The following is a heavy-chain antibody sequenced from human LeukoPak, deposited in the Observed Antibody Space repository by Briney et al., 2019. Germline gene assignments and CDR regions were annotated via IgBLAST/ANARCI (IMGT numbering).Heavy chain of an antibody. D-gene: IGHD6-13*01. CDR1: GGSISNADFY. CDR3: ARQLPTAAADTRGYFDY. V-gene: IGHV4-39*01. J-gene: IGHJ4*01. CDR2: MFYGGTN. Sequence: SETLSLTCSASGGSISNADFYWGWIRQAPGKGLEWIGSMFYGGTNHYNPSLKSRATISVDTSKNQFSLKLTSVTAAHAAIYYCARQLPTAAADTRGYFDYWGQGAVVTVSS.